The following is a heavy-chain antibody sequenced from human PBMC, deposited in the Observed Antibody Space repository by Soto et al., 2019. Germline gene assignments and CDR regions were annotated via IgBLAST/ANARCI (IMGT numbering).Heavy chain of an antibody. CDR1: GFTFSSYW. V-gene: IGHV3-74*01. CDR3: ARDRDIVVVPAANSDY. J-gene: IGHJ4*02. D-gene: IGHD2-2*01. Sequence: EVQLVESGGGLVQPGGSLRLSCAASGFTFSSYWMHWVRQAPGKGLVWVSRINSDGSSTSYADSVKGRFTISRDNAKNTLYLQMNSLRTEDTAVYYCARDRDIVVVPAANSDYLGPGTPVTVSS. CDR2: INSDGSST.